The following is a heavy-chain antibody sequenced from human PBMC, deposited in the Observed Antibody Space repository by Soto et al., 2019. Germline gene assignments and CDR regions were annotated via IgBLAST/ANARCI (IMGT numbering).Heavy chain of an antibody. J-gene: IGHJ5*02. D-gene: IGHD1-26*01. V-gene: IGHV3-23*01. CDR2: ISGSGGST. Sequence: GGSLRLSCAASGFTFSSYAMSWARQAPGKGLEWVSAISGSGGSTYYADSVKGRFTISRDNSKNTLYLQMNSLRAEDTAVYYCAKDLFLEDSGGPNWFDPWGQGTLVTVSS. CDR1: GFTFSSYA. CDR3: AKDLFLEDSGGPNWFDP.